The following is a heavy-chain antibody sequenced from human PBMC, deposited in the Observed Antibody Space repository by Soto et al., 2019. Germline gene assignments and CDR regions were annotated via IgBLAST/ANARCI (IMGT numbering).Heavy chain of an antibody. J-gene: IGHJ5*02. CDR2: IIPIFGTA. CDR1: GGTFSSYA. D-gene: IGHD2-2*01. Sequence: SVKVSCKASGGTFSSYAISWVRQAPGQGLEWMGGIIPIFGTANYAQKFQGRVTITADESTSTAYMELSSLRSEDTAVYYCARGAAIWSYWFDPWGQRTLVTVSS. CDR3: ARGAAIWSYWFDP. V-gene: IGHV1-69*13.